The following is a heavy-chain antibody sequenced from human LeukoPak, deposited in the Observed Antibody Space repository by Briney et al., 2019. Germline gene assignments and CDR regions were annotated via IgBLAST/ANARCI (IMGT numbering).Heavy chain of an antibody. Sequence: SQTLSLTCTVSGGSISSGSYYWSWIRQPAGKGLEWIGYIYYSGSTYYNPSLKSRVTISVDTSKNQFSLKLSSVTAADTAVYYCARDMSSIPPGLVAFDIWGQGTMVTVSS. J-gene: IGHJ3*02. V-gene: IGHV4-30-4*07. CDR2: IYYSGST. CDR3: ARDMSSIPPGLVAFDI. CDR1: GGSISSGSYY. D-gene: IGHD6-6*01.